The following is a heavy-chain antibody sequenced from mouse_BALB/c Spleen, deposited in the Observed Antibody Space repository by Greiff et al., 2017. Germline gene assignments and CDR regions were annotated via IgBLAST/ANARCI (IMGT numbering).Heavy chain of an antibody. J-gene: IGHJ1*01. D-gene: IGHD1-1*01. CDR1: GYSITSDYA. CDR3: ARDYYYGSSYWYFDV. Sequence: VQLQQSGPGLVKPSQSLSLTCTVTGYSITSDYAWNWIRQFPGNKLEWMGYISYSGSTSYNPSLKSRISITRDTSKNQFFLQLNSVTTEDTATYYCARDYYYGSSYWYFDVWGAGTTVTVSS. V-gene: IGHV3-2*02. CDR2: ISYSGST.